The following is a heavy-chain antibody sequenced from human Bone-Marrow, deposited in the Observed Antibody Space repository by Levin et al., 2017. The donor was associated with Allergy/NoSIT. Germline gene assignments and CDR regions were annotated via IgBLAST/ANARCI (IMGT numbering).Heavy chain of an antibody. D-gene: IGHD2-15*01. CDR1: GFTFDDHG. CDR2: ISWNSGSI. Sequence: PGGSLRLSCAASGFTFDDHGMHWVRQGPGKGLEWVSGISWNSGSIGYADSVKGRFTISRDNPKNSLYLQMNSLRAEDTAVYYCARDRTCNGGSCYGSWGQGTLVTVSS. CDR3: ARDRTCNGGSCYGS. J-gene: IGHJ4*02. V-gene: IGHV3-9*01.